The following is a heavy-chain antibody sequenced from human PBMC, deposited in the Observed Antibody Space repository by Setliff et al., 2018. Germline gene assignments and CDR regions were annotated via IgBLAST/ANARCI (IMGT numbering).Heavy chain of an antibody. CDR1: GESFSNNY. D-gene: IGHD3-16*01. V-gene: IGHV4-34*01. CDR3: ARSMIQRNYYCGLDV. CDR2: SNHGGST. Sequence: SETLSLTCSVYGESFSNNYWSWIRQSPGRGLEWIGESNHGGSTSYNPSLKSRLTMSVDTSKNQFSLKLTSVTAADSAVYYCARSMIQRNYYCGLDVWGQGTTVTVS. J-gene: IGHJ6*02.